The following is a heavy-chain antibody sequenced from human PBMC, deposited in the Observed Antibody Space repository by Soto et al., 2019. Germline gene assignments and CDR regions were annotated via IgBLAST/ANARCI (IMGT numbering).Heavy chain of an antibody. CDR3: ARAGDWNYALLFDY. CDR2: INSDGSNI. CDR1: GFTFTHYR. D-gene: IGHD1-7*01. Sequence: GGSLRLSCVASGFTFTHYRIHWVRQAPGKGLEWVARINSDGSNINYADSVKGRFTISRDNSKNTVFLQMHSLTDDDSALYFCARAGDWNYALLFDYWGQGTLVTVSS. V-gene: IGHV3-74*01. J-gene: IGHJ4*02.